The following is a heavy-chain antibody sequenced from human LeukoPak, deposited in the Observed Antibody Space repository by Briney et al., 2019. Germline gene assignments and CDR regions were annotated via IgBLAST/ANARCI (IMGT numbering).Heavy chain of an antibody. V-gene: IGHV1-18*01. CDR3: AREWGRGTYYYDSSGKKDAFDI. CDR1: GYTFTSYG. D-gene: IGHD3-22*01. J-gene: IGHJ3*02. Sequence: ASVKVSCKASGYTFTSYGITWVRQAPGQGLEWMGWISTYNGNTNYAQKLQGRVTMTTDTSTSTAYMELRSLRSDDTAVYYCAREWGRGTYYYDSSGKKDAFDIWGQGTMVTVSS. CDR2: ISTYNGNT.